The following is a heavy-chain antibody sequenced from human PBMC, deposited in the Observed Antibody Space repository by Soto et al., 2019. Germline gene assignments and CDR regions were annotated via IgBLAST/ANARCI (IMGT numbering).Heavy chain of an antibody. D-gene: IGHD3-22*01. Sequence: QVQLVESGGDLVKPGGSQRLSCTASGFTFTDYYMSWIRQAPGKGLEWLSYISSRGTAIYYADSVKGRFTISRDNAKNSLYLQMNSLRAEDTAVYYCARERDDSGGYYSEVDYWGQGTLVTVSS. V-gene: IGHV3-11*01. J-gene: IGHJ4*02. CDR3: ARERDDSGGYYSEVDY. CDR2: ISSRGTAI. CDR1: GFTFTDYY.